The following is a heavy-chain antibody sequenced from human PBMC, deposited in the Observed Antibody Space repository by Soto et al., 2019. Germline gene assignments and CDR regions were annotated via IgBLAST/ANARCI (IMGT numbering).Heavy chain of an antibody. CDR1: GFTFSSYA. D-gene: IGHD6-19*01. J-gene: IGHJ4*02. V-gene: IGHV3-30-3*01. Sequence: QVQLVESGGGVVRPGRSLRLCCAASGFTFSSYAMHWVRQAPGKGLEWVAVISYDGSNKYYADSVKGRFTISRDNSKNTLYLQMNSLRAEDTAVYYCASDRIAVAGTSLDYWGQGTLVTVSS. CDR3: ASDRIAVAGTSLDY. CDR2: ISYDGSNK.